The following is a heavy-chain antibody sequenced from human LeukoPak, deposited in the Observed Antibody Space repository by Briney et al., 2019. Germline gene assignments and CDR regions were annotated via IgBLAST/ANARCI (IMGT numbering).Heavy chain of an antibody. J-gene: IGHJ5*02. Sequence: PSQTLSLTCTVSGGSISSGDYYWSWIRQPPGKGLVWIGYIYYSGSTYYNPSLKSRVTISVDTSKNQFSLKLSSVTAADTAVYYCARDGPGGSGWYNWFDPWGQGTLVTVSS. CDR2: IYYSGST. D-gene: IGHD6-19*01. CDR3: ARDGPGGSGWYNWFDP. CDR1: GGSISSGDYY. V-gene: IGHV4-30-4*01.